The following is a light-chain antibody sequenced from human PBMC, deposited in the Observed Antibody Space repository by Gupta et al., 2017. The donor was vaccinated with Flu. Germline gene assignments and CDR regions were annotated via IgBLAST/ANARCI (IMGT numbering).Light chain of an antibody. CDR1: QSISSW. J-gene: IGKJ1*01. CDR3: QQYNTYSRT. CDR2: KAS. V-gene: IGKV1-5*03. Sequence: PSTLSASIGDRVTITCRASQSISSWLAWYQQKPGKAPKLLIYKASTVESGVPSRFSGSGSGTEFTLTISSLQPDDFATYYCQQYNTYSRTFGQGTXVEIK.